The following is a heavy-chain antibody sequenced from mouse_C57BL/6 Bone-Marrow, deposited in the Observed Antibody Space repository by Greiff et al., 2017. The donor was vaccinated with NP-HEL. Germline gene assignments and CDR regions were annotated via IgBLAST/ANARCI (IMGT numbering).Heavy chain of an antibody. CDR1: GYAFSSSW. CDR2: IYPGDGDT. V-gene: IGHV1-82*01. Sequence: QVHVKQSGPELVKPGASVKLSCKASGYAFSSSWMNWVKQRPGKGLEWIGRIYPGDGDTNYKGKFKGKATLTADKSSSTAYMQLSSLTSEDSAVYFCAREGDYDDFDYWGQGTTLTVSS. CDR3: AREGDYDDFDY. J-gene: IGHJ2*01. D-gene: IGHD2-4*01.